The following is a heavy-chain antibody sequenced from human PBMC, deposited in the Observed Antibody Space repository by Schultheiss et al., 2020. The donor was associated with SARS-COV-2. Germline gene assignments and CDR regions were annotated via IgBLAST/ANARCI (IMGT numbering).Heavy chain of an antibody. CDR1: GFTFSSYA. CDR2: ISGSGGST. V-gene: IGHV3-23*01. CDR3: AKRSYYDSSGYPAHYYYYGMDV. D-gene: IGHD3-22*01. Sequence: GGSLRLSCAASGFTFSSYAMSWVLQAPGKGLEWVSAISGSGGSTYYADSVKGRFTISRDNSKNTLYLQMNSLRAEDTAVYYCAKRSYYDSSGYPAHYYYYGMDVWGQGTTVTVSS. J-gene: IGHJ6*02.